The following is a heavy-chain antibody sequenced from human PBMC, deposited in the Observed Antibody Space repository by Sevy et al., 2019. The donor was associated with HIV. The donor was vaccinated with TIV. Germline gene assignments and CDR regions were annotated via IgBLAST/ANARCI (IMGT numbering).Heavy chain of an antibody. J-gene: IGHJ4*02. V-gene: IGHV3-72*01. Sequence: GGSLRLSCAASGFTFSDHYMEWVRQAPGKGLEWVGRIRNKADSYTKEYAASVKGRFTISREDSKNSLYLLMNSLKTEDTAVYYCATHAGIAAAGRVFDYWGQGTLVTVSS. CDR3: ATHAGIAAAGRVFDY. CDR2: IRNKADSYTK. D-gene: IGHD6-13*01. CDR1: GFTFSDHY.